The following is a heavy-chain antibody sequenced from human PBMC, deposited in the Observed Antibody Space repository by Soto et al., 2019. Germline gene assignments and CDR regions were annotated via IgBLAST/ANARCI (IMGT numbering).Heavy chain of an antibody. CDR1: GGTFSSYA. Sequence: APVKVSCKASGGTFSSYAISWVRQAPGQGLEWMGGIIPIFGTANYAQKFQGRVTITADESTSTAYMELSSLRSEDPAVYYCARDVHYYDSTTAYFDYWGQGTLVTGSS. D-gene: IGHD3-22*01. CDR3: ARDVHYYDSTTAYFDY. CDR2: IIPIFGTA. V-gene: IGHV1-69*13. J-gene: IGHJ4*02.